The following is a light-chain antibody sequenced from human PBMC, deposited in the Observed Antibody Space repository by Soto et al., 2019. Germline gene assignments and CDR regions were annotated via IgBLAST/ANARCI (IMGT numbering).Light chain of an antibody. V-gene: IGLV4-69*02. CDR3: QTWGAGTVI. CDR2: FNSDGSH. Sequence: QPVLTQSPAASASLGASVKLTCTLSNGRSTYAIAWHQHQPERGPRYLMKFNSDGSHSKGDGIPDRFSGSRSGTELSLTISGLQSEDEGDYYCQTWGAGTVIFGGGTKLTVL. J-gene: IGLJ2*01. CDR1: NGRSTYA.